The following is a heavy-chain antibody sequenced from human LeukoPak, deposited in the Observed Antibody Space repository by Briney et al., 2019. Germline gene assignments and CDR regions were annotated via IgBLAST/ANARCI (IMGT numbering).Heavy chain of an antibody. CDR3: AKSKGESSGSYYIMDAFDI. V-gene: IGHV3-23*01. CDR1: GFTFSNYA. Sequence: PGGSLRLSCAASGFTFSNYAMSWVRQAPGKGLEWVSAISGSGGSTYYADSVKGRFTISRDNSKNTLYLQMNSLRAEDTAVYYCAKSKGESSGSYYIMDAFDIWGQGTMVTVSS. CDR2: ISGSGGST. J-gene: IGHJ3*02. D-gene: IGHD3-10*01.